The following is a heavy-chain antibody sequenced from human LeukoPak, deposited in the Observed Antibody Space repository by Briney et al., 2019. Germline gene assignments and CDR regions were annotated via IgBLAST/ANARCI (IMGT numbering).Heavy chain of an antibody. J-gene: IGHJ4*02. CDR3: SIFMVRAVIPFDY. CDR1: GYTFTSYD. CDR2: MDANSGNT. Sequence: GASVKVSCTASGYTFTSYDINWVGQATGQGREGMGYMDANSGNTGYAKKFQGRVTMTTDTSTSTAYMQLRSLRSAATAVSYCSIFMVRAVIPFDYSGEGTLVTASS. D-gene: IGHD3-10*01. V-gene: IGHV1-8*01.